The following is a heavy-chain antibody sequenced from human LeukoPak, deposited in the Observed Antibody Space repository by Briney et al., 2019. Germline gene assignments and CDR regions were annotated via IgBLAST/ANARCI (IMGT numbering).Heavy chain of an antibody. D-gene: IGHD2-2*03. CDR3: ARTGVLDYLYYFDY. CDR1: GGSISSSSYY. Sequence: SETLSLTCTVSGGSISSSSYYWGWIRQPPGKGLEWIGRIYTSGSTNYNPSLKSRVTISVDTSKNQFSLKLSSVTAADTAVYYCARTGVLDYLYYFDYWGQGTLVTVSS. CDR2: IYTSGST. J-gene: IGHJ4*02. V-gene: IGHV4-39*07.